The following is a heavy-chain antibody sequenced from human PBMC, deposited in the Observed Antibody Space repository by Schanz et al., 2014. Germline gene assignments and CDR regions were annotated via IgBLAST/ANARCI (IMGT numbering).Heavy chain of an antibody. V-gene: IGHV3-74*02. Sequence: EVQLLESGGGLVQPGGSLRLSCVASGFAFSSFAMTWVRQAPGKGLVWVARINSVGSNTDYADSVTGRFTISRDNAKNTLYLQMNTLRAEDTAVYYCARKMKLGVYGGKGHDSLDIWGQGTMVTVSS. CDR1: GFAFSSFA. CDR3: ARKMKLGVYGGKGHDSLDI. D-gene: IGHD4-17*01. J-gene: IGHJ3*02. CDR2: INSVGSNT.